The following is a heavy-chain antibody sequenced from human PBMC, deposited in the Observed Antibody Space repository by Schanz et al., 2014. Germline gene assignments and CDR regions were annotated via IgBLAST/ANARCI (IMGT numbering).Heavy chain of an antibody. CDR3: ARPIYDLWSGSFDY. CDR2: ISYDGNNQ. Sequence: QVQLVESGGGVVQPGRSLRLSCAASGFTFSSYTMHWVRQAPGTGLEWVAVISYDGNNQYYADSVKGRFTISRDNSKNTLYLQMNSLRAEDTAVYYCARPIYDLWSGSFDYWGQGTLVTVSS. D-gene: IGHD3-3*01. J-gene: IGHJ4*02. V-gene: IGHV3-30*04. CDR1: GFTFSSYT.